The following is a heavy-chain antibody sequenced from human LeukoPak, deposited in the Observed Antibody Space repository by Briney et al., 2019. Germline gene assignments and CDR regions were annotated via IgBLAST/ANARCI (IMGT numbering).Heavy chain of an antibody. V-gene: IGHV3-30*02. CDR3: ASGYCSGGSCYSRWFDP. Sequence: GGSLRLSCAASGFTFSSYGMHWVRQAPGKGLEWVAFIRYDGSNKYYADSVKGRFTISRDNSKNTLYLQMNSLRAEDTAVYYCASGYCSGGSCYSRWFDPWGQGTLVTVSS. J-gene: IGHJ5*02. D-gene: IGHD2-15*01. CDR1: GFTFSSYG. CDR2: IRYDGSNK.